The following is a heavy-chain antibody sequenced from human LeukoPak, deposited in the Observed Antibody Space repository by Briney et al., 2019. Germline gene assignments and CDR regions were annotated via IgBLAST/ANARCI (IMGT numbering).Heavy chain of an antibody. J-gene: IGHJ4*02. CDR2: ISAYNGNT. V-gene: IGHV1-18*01. CDR1: GYTFTSYG. CDR3: ARDRGGLRWSDFDY. D-gene: IGHD4-23*01. Sequence: GASVKVSCKASGYTFTSYGISWVRQAPGQGLEWMGWISAYNGNTNYAQKLQGRVTMTTDTSTNTAYMELRTLRSDDTAVYYCARDRGGLRWSDFDYWGQGTLVTVSS.